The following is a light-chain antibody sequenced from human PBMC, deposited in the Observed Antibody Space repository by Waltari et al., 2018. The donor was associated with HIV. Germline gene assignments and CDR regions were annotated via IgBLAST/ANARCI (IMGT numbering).Light chain of an antibody. Sequence: DIEMTQSPASLALSLGERATINCRSSQSLFDSSTNKHYVAWYQQKQGQPPKVLIYWASTRQSGVPDRFSGSGSQTDFTLTITSLQAEDVAVYFCQQYYNRPRTFGQGTKVEIK. J-gene: IGKJ1*01. CDR2: WAS. V-gene: IGKV4-1*01. CDR3: QQYYNRPRT. CDR1: QSLFDSSTNKHY.